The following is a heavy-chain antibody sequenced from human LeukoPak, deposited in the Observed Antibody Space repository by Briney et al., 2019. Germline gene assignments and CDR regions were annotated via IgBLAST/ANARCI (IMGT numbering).Heavy chain of an antibody. CDR1: GGSFSGYY. J-gene: IGHJ6*03. V-gene: IGHV4-34*01. CDR3: ARGVVTETYYYYMDV. Sequence: SETLSLTCAVYGGSFSGYYWSWLRQPPGEGLEWIGEINHSGSTNYNPSLKSRVTISVDTSKNQFSLKLSSVTAADTAVYYCARGVVTETYYYYMDVWGKGTTVTVSS. D-gene: IGHD4-23*01. CDR2: INHSGST.